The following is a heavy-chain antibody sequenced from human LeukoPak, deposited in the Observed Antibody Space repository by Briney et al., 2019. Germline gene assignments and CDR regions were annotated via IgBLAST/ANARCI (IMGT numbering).Heavy chain of an antibody. J-gene: IGHJ4*02. Sequence: PGGSLRLSCAASGFTFSVYNMNWVRQPPGTGLEWVSPIGSSSSYKYYADSMKGRFTISRDNAKNSLYLQMNSLRAEDTAVYYCVRGLYCSGGTCYGPRTFDYWGQGALVTVSS. V-gene: IGHV3-21*01. D-gene: IGHD2-15*01. CDR1: GFTFSVYN. CDR3: VRGLYCSGGTCYGPRTFDY. CDR2: IGSSSSYK.